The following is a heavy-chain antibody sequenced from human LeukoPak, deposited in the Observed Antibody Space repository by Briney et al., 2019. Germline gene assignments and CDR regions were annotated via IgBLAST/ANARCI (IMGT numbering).Heavy chain of an antibody. D-gene: IGHD3-22*01. J-gene: IGHJ4*02. V-gene: IGHV1-2*02. Sequence: GASVKVSFKASGYTFTGYYMHWVRQAPGQGLEWMGWINPNSGGTNYAQKFQGRVTMTRDTSISTAYMELSRLRSDDTAVYYCARELNYYDSSGYYYWGQGTLVTVSS. CDR2: INPNSGGT. CDR3: ARELNYYDSSGYYY. CDR1: GYTFTGYY.